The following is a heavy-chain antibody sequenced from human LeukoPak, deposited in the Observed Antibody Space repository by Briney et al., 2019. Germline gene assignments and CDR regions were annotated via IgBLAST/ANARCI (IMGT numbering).Heavy chain of an antibody. J-gene: IGHJ3*02. CDR1: GASINSRDYY. Sequence: SETLSLTCTVSGASINSRDYYWGWIRQPPGQGLEWIGCIYSDGTTYYNPSLKSRVSISADTSKNHFSLWLSSVTAADMAVYYCAKHRGSFFEAFDIWGQGTAVSVSS. CDR3: AKHRGSFFEAFDI. CDR2: IYSDGTT. V-gene: IGHV4-39*01. D-gene: IGHD1-26*01.